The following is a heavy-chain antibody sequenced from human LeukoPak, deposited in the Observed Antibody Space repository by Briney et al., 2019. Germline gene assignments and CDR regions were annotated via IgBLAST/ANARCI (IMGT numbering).Heavy chain of an antibody. CDR2: IKQDDSEK. V-gene: IGHV3-7*01. CDR1: GFTFSSSA. J-gene: IGHJ4*02. D-gene: IGHD6-6*01. Sequence: GGSLRLSCAASGFTFSSSAMSWVRQVPGKGLEWVANIKQDDSEKYYVDSVRGRFTISRDNAKNSLYLQMNSLKVEDTAVYYCARGSSFGSYWGQGTLVTVSP. CDR3: ARGSSFGSY.